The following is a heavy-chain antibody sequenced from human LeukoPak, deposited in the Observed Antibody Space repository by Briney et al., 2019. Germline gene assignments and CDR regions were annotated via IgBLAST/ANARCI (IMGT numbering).Heavy chain of an antibody. CDR1: GLTFSIYA. D-gene: IGHD3-3*01. CDR3: ANEADYSNAAPEWGFDS. J-gene: IGHJ4*02. Sequence: GGSLRLSCAASGLTFSIYAMSWVRQAPGKGLEWVSGISGSSSHTADADSVRGRFTISRDNTRNTLYLHMNSLRAEDTALYYCANEADYSNAAPEWGFDSWGQGTLVTVSS. CDR2: ISGSSSHT. V-gene: IGHV3-23*01.